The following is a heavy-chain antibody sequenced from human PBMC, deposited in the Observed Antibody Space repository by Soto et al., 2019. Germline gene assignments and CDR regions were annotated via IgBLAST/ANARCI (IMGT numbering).Heavy chain of an antibody. Sequence: QVQLQESGPGLVKPSETLSLTCTVSGGSISSYYWSWIRQPPGKGLEWIGYIYYSGSTNYNPSLKRRVTISVDTSKNQCSLKLSSVTAADTAVYYCARHVKGLSSDSWGQGTLFTVSS. J-gene: IGHJ4*02. V-gene: IGHV4-59*08. CDR3: ARHVKGLSSDS. CDR2: IYYSGST. D-gene: IGHD2-2*01. CDR1: GGSISSYY.